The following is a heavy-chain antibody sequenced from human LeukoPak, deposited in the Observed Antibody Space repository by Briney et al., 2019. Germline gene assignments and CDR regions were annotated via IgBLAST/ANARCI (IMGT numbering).Heavy chain of an antibody. CDR2: IYYSGST. J-gene: IGHJ4*02. Sequence: PSQTLSLTCTVSGGSISSGGYYWSWIRQHPRKGLEWIGYIYYSGSTYYNPSLKSRVTISVDTSKNQFSLKLSSVTAADTAVYYCARQDSSGYQVDYWGQGTLVTVSS. V-gene: IGHV4-31*03. CDR1: GGSISSGGYY. D-gene: IGHD3-22*01. CDR3: ARQDSSGYQVDY.